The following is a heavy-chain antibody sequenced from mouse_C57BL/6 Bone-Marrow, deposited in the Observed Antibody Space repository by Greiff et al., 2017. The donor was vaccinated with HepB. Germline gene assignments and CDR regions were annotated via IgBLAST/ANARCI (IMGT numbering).Heavy chain of an antibody. D-gene: IGHD2-1*01. Sequence: VQLQQSGPELVKPGASVKISCKASGYSFTDYNMNWVKQSNGKSLEWIGVINPNYGTTSYNQKFKAKATLTVDQSSSTAYMQLNSLTSEYSAVYYCARRGIYYGNYHVYWYFDVWGRGTTVTVSS. CDR2: INPNYGTT. CDR3: ARRGIYYGNYHVYWYFDV. V-gene: IGHV1-39*01. J-gene: IGHJ1*03. CDR1: GYSFTDYN.